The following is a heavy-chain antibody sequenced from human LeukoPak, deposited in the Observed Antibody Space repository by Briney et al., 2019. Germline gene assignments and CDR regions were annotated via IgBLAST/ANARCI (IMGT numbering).Heavy chain of an antibody. D-gene: IGHD3-10*01. V-gene: IGHV1-2*04. CDR3: ARGDVVRGLPSNYDYYAMDV. CDR1: GYTFTSYD. J-gene: IGHJ6*02. CDR2: MNTNSGGT. Sequence: GSVRVSCTASGYTFTSYDMNWVRRAPGQGLEWVGWMNTNSGGTNYAQKFQGWVTMTRDTSISTAYMELSRLRSDDTAVYYCARGDVVRGLPSNYDYYAMDVWGQGTTVTVSS.